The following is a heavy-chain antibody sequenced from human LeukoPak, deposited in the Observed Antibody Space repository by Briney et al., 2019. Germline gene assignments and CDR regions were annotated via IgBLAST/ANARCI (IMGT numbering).Heavy chain of an antibody. CDR2: IYYSGST. J-gene: IGHJ4*02. V-gene: IGHV4-59*01. CDR3: ARINRGYSFGFFGYFDY. CDR1: GGSISSYY. Sequence: PSETLSLTCTVSGGSISSYYWSWIRQPPGKGLEWIGYIYYSGSTNYNPSLKSRVTISVDTSKNQFSLKLSSVTAADTAVYYCARINRGYSFGFFGYFDYWGQGTLVTVSS. D-gene: IGHD5-18*01.